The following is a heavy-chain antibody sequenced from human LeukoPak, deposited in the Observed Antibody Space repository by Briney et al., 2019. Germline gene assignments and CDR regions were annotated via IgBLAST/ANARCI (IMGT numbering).Heavy chain of an antibody. CDR3: ARVAVAGPTGWFDS. D-gene: IGHD6-19*01. CDR1: GFPLRSYT. CDR2: ISSTSAYI. J-gene: IGHJ5*01. V-gene: IGHV3-21*01. Sequence: GGSLRLSCAASGFPLRSYTVTWVRQAPGKGLEWVSSISSTSAYIYYAESVKGRFSISRDNVDNVVHLQMSSLRNEDTAFYYCARVAVAGPTGWFDSWGQGTLVTVSS.